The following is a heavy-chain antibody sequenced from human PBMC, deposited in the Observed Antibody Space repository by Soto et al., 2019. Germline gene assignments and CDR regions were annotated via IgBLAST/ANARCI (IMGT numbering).Heavy chain of an antibody. V-gene: IGHV4-34*01. CDR3: ARDKITGLLDY. CDR2: IDHSGGT. Sequence: SETLSLTCAVYGGSFSGYYWTWIRQPPGTGLEWIGEIDHSGGTNYNPSLKSRVTISVDTSKNQFSLKLTSVTAADTAVYYCARDKITGLLDYWGQGTLVTVSS. J-gene: IGHJ4*02. CDR1: GGSFSGYY. D-gene: IGHD2-8*02.